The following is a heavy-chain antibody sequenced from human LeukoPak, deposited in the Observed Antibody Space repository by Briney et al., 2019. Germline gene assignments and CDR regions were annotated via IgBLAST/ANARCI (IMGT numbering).Heavy chain of an antibody. V-gene: IGHV4-39*07. CDR1: SGAISNGGYY. J-gene: IGHJ4*02. D-gene: IGHD6-19*01. Sequence: SETLSLTCTVSSGAISNGGYYWVWIRQPPGKGLEWIGSIYYSGTSYYNPSLKRRVTISVDTSNNQFSLNLSSVSAADTAVYYCARAVMVAVAGGRFDYWGQGTLVTVSS. CDR3: ARAVMVAVAGGRFDY. CDR2: IYYSGTS.